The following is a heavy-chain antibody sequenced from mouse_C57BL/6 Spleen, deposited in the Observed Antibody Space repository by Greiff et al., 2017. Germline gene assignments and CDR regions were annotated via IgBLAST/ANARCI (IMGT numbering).Heavy chain of an antibody. V-gene: IGHV5-15*01. J-gene: IGHJ1*03. CDR1: GFTFSDYG. Sequence: EVQLVESGGGLVQPGGSLTLSCAASGFTFSDYGMAWVRQAPRKGPEWVAFISNLAYSIYYADTVTGRFTISTENAKNTLYLELSSLRSEDTAMYYCARQNWYCDVWGTGTTVTVSS. CDR3: ARQNWYCDV. CDR2: ISNLAYSI.